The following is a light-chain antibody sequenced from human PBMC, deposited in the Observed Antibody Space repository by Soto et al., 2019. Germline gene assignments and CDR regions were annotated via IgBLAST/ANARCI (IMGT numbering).Light chain of an antibody. CDR3: CSYAGSSTLV. CDR1: SSDVGSYNL. Sequence: QSVLTQPASVSGSPGQSITISCTGTSSDVGSYNLVSWYQQHPGKAPKLMIYEVSKRPSGDSNRFSGSKSGNTASLTISGLQAEDEADYYCCSYAGSSTLVFGGGTKLTVL. CDR2: EVS. J-gene: IGLJ3*02. V-gene: IGLV2-23*02.